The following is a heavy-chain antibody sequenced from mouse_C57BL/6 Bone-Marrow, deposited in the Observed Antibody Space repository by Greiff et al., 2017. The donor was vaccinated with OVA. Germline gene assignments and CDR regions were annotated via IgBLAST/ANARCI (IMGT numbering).Heavy chain of an antibody. D-gene: IGHD1-1*01. J-gene: IGHJ4*01. CDR2: IYPSDSET. CDR3: VRPRYGSSPYYYAMDY. V-gene: IGHV1-61*01. Sequence: QVQLQQPGAELVRPGSSVKLSCKASGYTFTSYWMDWVKQRPGQGLEWIGNIYPSDSETHYNQKFKDKATLTVDKSSSTAYMQLSSLTSEDSAVYYCVRPRYGSSPYYYAMDYWGQGTSVTVSS. CDR1: GYTFTSYW.